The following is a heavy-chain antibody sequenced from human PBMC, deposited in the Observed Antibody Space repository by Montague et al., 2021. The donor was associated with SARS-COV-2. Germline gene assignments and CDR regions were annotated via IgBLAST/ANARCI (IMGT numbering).Heavy chain of an antibody. CDR2: FYSVGST. CDR1: GASVGSSD. J-gene: IGHJ3*02. V-gene: IGHV4-59*02. Sequence: SETLSLTCTVSGASVGSSDWGWIRQSPGKGLEWIGYFYSVGSTDYNPSLKRRATISRDTSKNQSSLKVRSVTVADTAVYYCAGGTMTADAFDKWGQGTLVTVSS. CDR3: AGGTMTADAFDK. D-gene: IGHD1-14*01.